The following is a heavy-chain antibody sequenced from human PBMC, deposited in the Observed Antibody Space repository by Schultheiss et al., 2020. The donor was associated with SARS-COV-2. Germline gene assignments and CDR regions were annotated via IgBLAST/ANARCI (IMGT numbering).Heavy chain of an antibody. J-gene: IGHJ5*02. CDR2: IYYSGST. V-gene: IGHV4-31*03. D-gene: IGHD3-10*01. CDR1: GGSISSGGYY. Sequence: SETLSLTCTVSGGSISSGGYYWSWIRQPPGKGLEWIGYIYYSGSTYYNPSLKSRVTISVDTSKNQFSLKLSSVTAADTAVYYCARDLYGSGSYRWFDPWGQGTLVTVSS. CDR3: ARDLYGSGSYRWFDP.